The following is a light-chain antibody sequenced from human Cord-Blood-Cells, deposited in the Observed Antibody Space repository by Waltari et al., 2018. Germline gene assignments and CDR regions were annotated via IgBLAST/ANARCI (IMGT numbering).Light chain of an antibody. CDR2: GAS. V-gene: IGKV3-20*01. CDR3: QQYGSSPLT. Sequence: EIVLTQSPATLSLSPEERATLSCRASQSVRSSYLAWYQQKPGQAPRLLIYGASSRATGIPDRFSGSGSGTDFTLTISRLEPEDFAVYYCQQYGSSPLTFGGGTKVEIK. J-gene: IGKJ4*01. CDR1: QSVRSSY.